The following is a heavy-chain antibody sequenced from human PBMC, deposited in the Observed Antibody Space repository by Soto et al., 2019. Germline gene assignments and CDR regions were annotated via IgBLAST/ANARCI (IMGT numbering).Heavy chain of an antibody. J-gene: IGHJ4*02. V-gene: IGHV3-33*06. Sequence: GGSLRHSCSASGFTFRSYGMHWVRHAPGKGLEWVAVIWYDGSNKFYADSVKGRFTISRDNSKNTLYLQMNSLTAEDTAVYYCAKTQNFNGYYAGLDSWGQGTRVTVSS. CDR3: AKTQNFNGYYAGLDS. CDR2: IWYDGSNK. D-gene: IGHD3-3*01. CDR1: GFTFRSYG.